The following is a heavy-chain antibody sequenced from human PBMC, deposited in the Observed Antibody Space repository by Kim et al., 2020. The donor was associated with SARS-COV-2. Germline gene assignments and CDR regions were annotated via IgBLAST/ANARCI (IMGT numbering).Heavy chain of an antibody. D-gene: IGHD1-26*01. CDR2: IYYSGST. CDR1: GGSISSYY. Sequence: SETLSLTCTVSGGSISSYYWSWIRQPPGKGLEWIGYIYYSGSTNYNPSLKSRVTISVDTSKNQFSLKLSSVTAADTAVYYCARHGRLRGSSYFDYWGQGTLVTVSS. CDR3: ARHGRLRGSSYFDY. V-gene: IGHV4-59*08. J-gene: IGHJ4*02.